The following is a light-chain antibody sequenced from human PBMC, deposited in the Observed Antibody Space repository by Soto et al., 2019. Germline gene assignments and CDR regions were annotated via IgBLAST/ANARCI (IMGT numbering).Light chain of an antibody. Sequence: QSALTQPASVSGSPGQSVTISCTGTSNDIGAYDYVSWYQQVPGKAHKLLIFDVNYRPAEMSRRFSGSKSGNTASLTISGLQAEDEADYYCCSYAGRSLLYIFGTGTKVTVL. CDR1: SNDIGAYDY. J-gene: IGLJ1*01. V-gene: IGLV2-14*03. CDR3: CSYAGRSLLYI. CDR2: DVN.